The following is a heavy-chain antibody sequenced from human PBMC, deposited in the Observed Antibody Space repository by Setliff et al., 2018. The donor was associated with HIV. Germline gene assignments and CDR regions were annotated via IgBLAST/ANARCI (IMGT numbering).Heavy chain of an antibody. CDR2: IYHSGST. V-gene: IGHV4-38-2*01. CDR1: GYSISSGFY. Sequence: SETLSLTCAVSGYSISSGFYWGWIRQPPGKGLEWIGSIYHSGSTYYNPSLRSRVTISVDTSKNQFSLKLSSVTAADTAVYYCASRRGIEFYFDIWGQGTPVTVSS. CDR3: ASRRGIEFYFDI. J-gene: IGHJ4*02. D-gene: IGHD3-10*01.